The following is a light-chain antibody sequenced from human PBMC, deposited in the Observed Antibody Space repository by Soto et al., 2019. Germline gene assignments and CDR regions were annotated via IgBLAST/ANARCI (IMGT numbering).Light chain of an antibody. CDR3: QTDSSALST. J-gene: IGKJ1*01. Sequence: DIQMTQSPSSLSASVGDRVTFSCRASQGSSHFLAWYQQKPGKVPKLLIYGASTLQSGVPSRFSGSGSGTEFTLTITSLQPEDGATYFCQTDSSALSTSGQGTRVDI. CDR2: GAS. V-gene: IGKV1-27*01. CDR1: QGSSHF.